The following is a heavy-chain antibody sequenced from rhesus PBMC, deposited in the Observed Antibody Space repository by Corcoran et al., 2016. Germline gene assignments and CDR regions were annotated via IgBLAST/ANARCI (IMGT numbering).Heavy chain of an antibody. V-gene: IGHV4-160*01. CDR2: IRSGGST. J-gene: IGHJ4*01. CDR3: ASCPSGSWDYFDR. Sequence: QVQLQQWGEGLVKPSETLSLTCAVYGGSISSNYWSWIRQPPGKGLDWIGRIRSGGSTNYNPSHKSRDTISIDTSKNQCSQKLSAVTAADAAVYYCASCPSGSWDYFDRWGRGVLVTVSS. CDR1: GGSISSNY. D-gene: IGHD6-25*01.